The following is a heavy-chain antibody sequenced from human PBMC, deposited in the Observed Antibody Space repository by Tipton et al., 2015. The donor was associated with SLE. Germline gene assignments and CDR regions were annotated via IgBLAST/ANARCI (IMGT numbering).Heavy chain of an antibody. CDR1: GFTFSSYW. J-gene: IGHJ4*02. Sequence: SLRLSCAAPGFTFSSYWMSWVRQAPGKGLEWVANIKQDGSEKYYVDSVKGRFTISRDNAKNSLYLQMNSLRAEDTAVYYCARASHANHFDYWGQGTLVTVSS. V-gene: IGHV3-7*04. CDR3: ARASHANHFDY. CDR2: IKQDGSEK.